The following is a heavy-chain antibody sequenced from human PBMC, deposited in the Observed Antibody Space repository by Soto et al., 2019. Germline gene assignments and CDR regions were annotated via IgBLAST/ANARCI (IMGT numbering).Heavy chain of an antibody. Sequence: GSLRLSCAASGFTFSSYAMSWVRQAPGKGLEWVSTFSDSGTATYYADSVKGRFTISRDNSKNTLYLQMNSLRGEDTAVYYCARGRGYCGGGSCCSDYWGQGTLVTVSS. CDR2: FSDSGTAT. D-gene: IGHD2-15*01. CDR3: ARGRGYCGGGSCCSDY. J-gene: IGHJ4*02. V-gene: IGHV3-23*01. CDR1: GFTFSSYA.